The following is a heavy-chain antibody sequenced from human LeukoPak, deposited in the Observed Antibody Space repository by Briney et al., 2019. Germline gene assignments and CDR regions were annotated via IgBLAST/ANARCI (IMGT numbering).Heavy chain of an antibody. D-gene: IGHD1-7*01. CDR3: ARRPAGTSFDI. CDR2: TYYSGNT. J-gene: IGHJ3*02. Sequence: SETLSLTCTVSSGSVSSSYWSWIRQPPGKGLEWIGYTYYSGNTNYNPSLKSRVTISVDTSKNQFSLKLSSVTAADTAVYYCARRPAGTSFDIWGQGTMVTVSS. CDR1: SGSVSSSY. V-gene: IGHV4-59*08.